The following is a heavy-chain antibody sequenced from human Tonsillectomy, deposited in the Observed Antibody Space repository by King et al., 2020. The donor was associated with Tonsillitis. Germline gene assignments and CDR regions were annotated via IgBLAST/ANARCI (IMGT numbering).Heavy chain of an antibody. CDR1: GYTFTNYG. Sequence: VQLVQSGAEVKKPGASVKVSCKASGYTFTNYGLSWVRQAPGQGLEWMGWISGYNGNTNYAQRLHGRVTMTTDTSTSTAYLELKSLRSDDTAVYYCARDGEFDWQHSHYWGQGTLVTVSS. CDR2: ISGYNGNT. CDR3: ARDGEFDWQHSHY. D-gene: IGHD3-9*01. V-gene: IGHV1-18*01. J-gene: IGHJ4*02.